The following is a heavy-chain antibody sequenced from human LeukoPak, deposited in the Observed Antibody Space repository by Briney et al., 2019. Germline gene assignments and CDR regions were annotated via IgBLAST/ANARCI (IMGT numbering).Heavy chain of an antibody. CDR2: ISYDGSNK. V-gene: IGHV3-30-3*01. Sequence: PGGSLRLSCAGSGLTLGSYAMHWVRQAPGKGLEWVAVISYDGSNKYYADSVKGRFTISRDNSKNTLYLQMNSLRAEDTAVYYCARILGYCSGGSCYYWGQGTLVTVSS. D-gene: IGHD2-15*01. CDR1: GLTLGSYA. CDR3: ARILGYCSGGSCYY. J-gene: IGHJ4*02.